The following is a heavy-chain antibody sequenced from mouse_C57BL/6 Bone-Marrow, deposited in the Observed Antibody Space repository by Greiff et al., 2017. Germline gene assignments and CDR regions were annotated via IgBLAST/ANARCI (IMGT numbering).Heavy chain of an antibody. J-gene: IGHJ3*01. CDR3: AGYGSSPSWFAY. D-gene: IGHD1-1*01. V-gene: IGHV5-17*01. Sequence: DVMLVESGGGLVKPGGSLKLSCAASGFTFSDYGTHWVRQAPEKGLEWVAYISSGSSTIYYADTVKGRFTISRDNAKNTLFLQMTSLRSEDTAMYYCAGYGSSPSWFAYWGQGTLVTVSA. CDR2: ISSGSSTI. CDR1: GFTFSDYG.